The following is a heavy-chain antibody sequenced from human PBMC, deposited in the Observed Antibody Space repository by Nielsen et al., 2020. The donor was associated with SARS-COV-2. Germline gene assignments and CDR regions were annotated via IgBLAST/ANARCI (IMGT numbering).Heavy chain of an antibody. Sequence: GGSLRLSCAASGFTFSSYAMHWVRQAPGKGLEWVAVISYDGSNKYYADSAKGRFTISRDNSKNTLYLQMNSLRAEDTAVYYCARFITLYGMDVWGQGTTVTVSS. V-gene: IGHV3-30*04. D-gene: IGHD3-22*01. CDR2: ISYDGSNK. J-gene: IGHJ6*02. CDR3: ARFITLYGMDV. CDR1: GFTFSSYA.